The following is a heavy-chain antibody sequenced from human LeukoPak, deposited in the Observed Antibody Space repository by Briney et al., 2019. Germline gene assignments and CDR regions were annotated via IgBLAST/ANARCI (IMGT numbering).Heavy chain of an antibody. CDR2: IYTSGST. V-gene: IGHV4-61*02. CDR3: ARELIGVVTSNYFDY. D-gene: IGHD3-3*01. Sequence: PSQTLSLTCTVSGGSISSGSYYWSWIRQPAGKGLEWIGRIYTSGSTNYNPSLKSRVTISVGTSKNQFSLKLSSVTAADTAVYYCARELIGVVTSNYFDYWGQGTLVTVSS. CDR1: GGSISSGSYY. J-gene: IGHJ4*02.